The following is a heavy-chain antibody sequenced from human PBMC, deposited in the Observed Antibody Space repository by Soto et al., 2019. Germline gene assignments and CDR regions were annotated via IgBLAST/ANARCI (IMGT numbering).Heavy chain of an antibody. V-gene: IGHV3-30*18. D-gene: IGHD6-19*01. CDR1: GFTFSSYG. CDR2: ISYDGSNK. J-gene: IGHJ6*02. CDR3: AKDFTIAVAGYYGMDV. Sequence: GGSLRLSCAASGFTFSSYGMHWVRQAPGKGLEWVAVISYDGSNKYYADSVKGRFTISRDNSKNTLYLQMNSLRAEDTAVYYCAKDFTIAVAGYYGMDVWGQGTTVTSP.